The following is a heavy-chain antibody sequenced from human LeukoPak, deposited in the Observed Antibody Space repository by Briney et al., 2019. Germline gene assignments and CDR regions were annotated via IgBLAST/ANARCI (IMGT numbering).Heavy chain of an antibody. J-gene: IGHJ5*02. V-gene: IGHV4-59*12. CDR3: SRESGPYCPFGH. D-gene: IGHD1-26*01. Sequence: PSETLSLTCTVSGGSISSYYWSWIRQPPGKGLEWIGCIYYSGSTNYNPSLKSRVTMSVDTSKNHLYLSLASVTAADTAVYYCSRESGPYCPFGHWGQGTLVAVTS. CDR1: GGSISSYY. CDR2: IYYSGST.